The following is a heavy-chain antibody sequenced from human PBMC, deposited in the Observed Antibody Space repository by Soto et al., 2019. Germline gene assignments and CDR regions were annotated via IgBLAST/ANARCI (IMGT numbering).Heavy chain of an antibody. CDR2: INPKSGGT. CDR1: GYSFTDYH. D-gene: IGHD2-8*01. CDR3: ARGHSTDCSNGVCSFFYNHEMDV. V-gene: IGHV1-2*04. J-gene: IGHJ6*02. Sequence: ASVKVSCKASGYSFTDYHIHWVRQAPGQGLEWLGRINPKSGGTSTAQKFQGWVTMTRDRSISTVYMELTRLRSDDTAVYFCARGHSTDCSNGVCSFFYNHEMDVWGQGXTVTVYS.